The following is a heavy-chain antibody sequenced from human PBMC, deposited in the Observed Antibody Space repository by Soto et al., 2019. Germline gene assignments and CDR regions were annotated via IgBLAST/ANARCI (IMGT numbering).Heavy chain of an antibody. CDR3: ARADSREFDY. D-gene: IGHD3-22*01. V-gene: IGHV4-34*01. J-gene: IGHJ4*02. Sequence: SRVTISVDTSKNQFSLNLSSLTAADTAVYYCARADSREFDYWGQGTLVTVCS.